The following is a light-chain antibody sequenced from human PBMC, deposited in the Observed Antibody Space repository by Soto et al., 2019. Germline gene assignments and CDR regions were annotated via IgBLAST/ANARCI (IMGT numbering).Light chain of an antibody. Sequence: DIQMTQSPSSLSASVGDRVTITCRASQSISSYLNWYQQKPGKAPQLLIYAASSLQSGVPSRFSGSGSGTDFTLTISSLQPEDFATYYGQQSYSTPPTFGGGTMVEIK. CDR1: QSISSY. J-gene: IGKJ4*01. CDR2: AAS. V-gene: IGKV1-39*01. CDR3: QQSYSTPPT.